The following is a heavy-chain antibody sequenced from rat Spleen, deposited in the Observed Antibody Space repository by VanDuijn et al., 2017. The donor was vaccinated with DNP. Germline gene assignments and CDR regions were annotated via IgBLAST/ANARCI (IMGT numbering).Heavy chain of an antibody. CDR2: VNSAGNT. J-gene: IGHJ4*01. D-gene: IGHD1-4*01. CDR3: ARWPGYNPPYAMDA. Sequence: EVQLQESGPGLVEPSQSLSLTCSVTGYSITSCCRWTWIRKFPGHKLEWMGSVNSAGNTNYNPSLKSRISITRDTSKNQFFLQVNSVTTEDTATYYCARWPGYNPPYAMDAWGQGTSVTVSS. CDR1: GYSITSCCR. V-gene: IGHV3-3*01.